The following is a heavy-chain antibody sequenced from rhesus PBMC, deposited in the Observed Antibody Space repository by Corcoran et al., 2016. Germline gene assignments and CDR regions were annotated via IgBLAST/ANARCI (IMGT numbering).Heavy chain of an antibody. J-gene: IGHJ6*01. CDR2: ISYDGSKK. Sequence: EVQLVESGGGLVHPGGSLRLSCVASGFTFSSYGMPWVRQAPGKGLGWVVVISYDGSKKYYADAWKDRFTISRENSKNMLYLQMNNLKLEDTAVYYCATLPGWSNWYGLDSWGQGVVVTVSS. CDR1: GFTFSSYG. CDR3: ATLPGWSNWYGLDS. D-gene: IGHD6S26*01. V-gene: IGHV3-54*02.